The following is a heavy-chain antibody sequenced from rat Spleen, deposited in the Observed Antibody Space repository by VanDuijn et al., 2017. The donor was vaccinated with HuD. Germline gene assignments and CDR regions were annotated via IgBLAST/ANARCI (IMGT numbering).Heavy chain of an antibody. J-gene: IGHJ2*01. D-gene: IGHD1-3*01. Sequence: EVQLVESGGGLVQPGRSLKLSCAASGFTFSNYGMAWVRQTPTKGLEWVATISYGDSSGHSGTYYRDSVKGRFTISRDNAKSTLYLQMDSLRSEDTATYYCTTDRPGALMEAWGQGVMVTVSS. V-gene: IGHV5-29*01. CDR1: GFTFSNYG. CDR3: TTDRPGALMEA. CDR2: ISYGDSSGHSGT.